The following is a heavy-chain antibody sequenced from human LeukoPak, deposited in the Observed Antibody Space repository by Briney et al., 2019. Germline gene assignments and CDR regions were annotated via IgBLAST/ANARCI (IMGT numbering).Heavy chain of an antibody. J-gene: IGHJ5*02. Sequence: SETLSLTCAVYGGSFSGYYWSWIRQPPGKGLEWIGYIYYSGSTTYNPSLKSRVTISVDTSKNQFSLKLSSVTAADTAVYYCARADYGSGSYYIPYNWFDPWGQGTLVTVSS. CDR1: GGSFSGYY. CDR2: IYYSGST. V-gene: IGHV4-59*01. D-gene: IGHD3-10*01. CDR3: ARADYGSGSYYIPYNWFDP.